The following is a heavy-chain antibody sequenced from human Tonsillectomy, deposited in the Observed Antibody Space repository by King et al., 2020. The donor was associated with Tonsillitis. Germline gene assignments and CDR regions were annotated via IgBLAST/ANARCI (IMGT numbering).Heavy chain of an antibody. V-gene: IGHV3-21*01. D-gene: IGHD3-22*01. CDR3: AKDKGADYYDSGRGAFDI. Sequence: VQLVESGGGLVKPGGSLRLSCATSGFTFSNYDMSGVRQAPGRGLEWVSSIMSNNKYIYYADSVKGRCTISRDDAKNSVYLQRNSLRAEDTALYYCAKDKGADYYDSGRGAFDIWGQGAMVTVSS. J-gene: IGHJ3*02. CDR2: IMSNNKYI. CDR1: GFTFSNYD.